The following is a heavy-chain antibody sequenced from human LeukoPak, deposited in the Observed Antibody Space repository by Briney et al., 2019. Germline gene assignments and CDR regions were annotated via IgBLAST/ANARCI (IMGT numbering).Heavy chain of an antibody. V-gene: IGHV3-15*01. Sequence: GGSLRLSCAASGFTFNNAWMNWVRQAPGKGLEWVGRIKTKTDGGTADYAAPVKGRFTISRDDSKTTLYLQMNSLKTEDTAVYYCATGKGVRDFWGQGTLVTVSS. CDR3: ATGKGVRDF. CDR2: IKTKTDGGTA. CDR1: GFTFNNAW. D-gene: IGHD1-14*01. J-gene: IGHJ4*02.